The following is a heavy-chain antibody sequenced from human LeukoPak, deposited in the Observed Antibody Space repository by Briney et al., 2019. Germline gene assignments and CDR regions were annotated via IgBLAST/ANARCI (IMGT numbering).Heavy chain of an antibody. CDR1: GGSISSSNW. CDR2: IYHSGST. J-gene: IGHJ3*01. D-gene: IGHD6-6*01. CDR3: ARQEEQLVRGAFDL. V-gene: IGHV4-4*02. Sequence: SGALSLTCAVSGGSISSSNWWSWVRPPPGKGLEWIGEIYHSGSTNYNPSLKSRVTISVETSKKQFSLKLTSVTAADAALYYCARQEEQLVRGAFDLWGQGTLVTVSS.